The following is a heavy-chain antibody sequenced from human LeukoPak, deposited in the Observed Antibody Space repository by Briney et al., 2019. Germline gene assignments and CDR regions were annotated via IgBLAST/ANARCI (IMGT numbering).Heavy chain of an antibody. CDR1: GYIFTGYH. D-gene: IGHD2-2*01. CDR2: IDPNSGGT. J-gene: IGHJ4*02. V-gene: IGHV1-2*02. Sequence: ASVKVSCKASGYIFTGYHIHWVRQAPGQGLEWMGWIDPNSGGTKYAQKFQGRVAMTRETSISTAYMELSRLTSDDTAVYYCARSSGRYCSSTSCARTFDYWGQGTLVTVSS. CDR3: ARSSGRYCSSTSCARTFDY.